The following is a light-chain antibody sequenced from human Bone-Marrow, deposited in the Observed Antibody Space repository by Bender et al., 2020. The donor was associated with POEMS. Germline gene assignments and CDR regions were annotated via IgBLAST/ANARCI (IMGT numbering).Light chain of an antibody. CDR3: QSYDSNSWV. CDR2: GND. J-gene: IGLJ3*02. Sequence: QSGLAQPPSVSGAPGQRVTISCTGNRSNIWAGYDVHWHQQFPGTAPHVVIYGNDIRPSGVPARFSASKSGTSASLAITGLQAEDVAIYYCQSYDSNSWVFGGGTKLTV. V-gene: IGLV1-40*01. CDR1: RSNIWAGYD.